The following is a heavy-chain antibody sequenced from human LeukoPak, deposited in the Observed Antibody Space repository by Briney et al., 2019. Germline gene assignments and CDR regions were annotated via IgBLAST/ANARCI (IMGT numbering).Heavy chain of an antibody. CDR2: IVVGSGNT. J-gene: IGHJ3*02. Sequence: SVKVSCKASGLTFTSSAVQWVRQARGQRLEWIGWIVVGSGNTNYAQKFQERVTITRDMSRSTAYMELSSLRSEDTAVYYCAAGLRSYDSSGYYAFDIWGQGTMVTVSS. V-gene: IGHV1-58*01. CDR1: GLTFTSSA. CDR3: AAGLRSYDSSGYYAFDI. D-gene: IGHD3-22*01.